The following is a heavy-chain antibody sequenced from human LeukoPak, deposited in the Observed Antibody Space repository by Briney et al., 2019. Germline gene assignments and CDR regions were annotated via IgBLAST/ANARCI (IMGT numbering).Heavy chain of an antibody. V-gene: IGHV1-2*02. D-gene: IGHD6-6*01. CDR1: GYTFTGYY. J-gene: IGHJ5*02. Sequence: ASVKVFCKASGYTFTGYYMHWVRQAPGQGLEWMGWINPNSGGTNYAQKFQGRVTMTRDTSISTAYMELRRLRSDDTAVYYCARGGSSSAYNWFDPWGQGTLVTVSS. CDR2: INPNSGGT. CDR3: ARGGSSSAYNWFDP.